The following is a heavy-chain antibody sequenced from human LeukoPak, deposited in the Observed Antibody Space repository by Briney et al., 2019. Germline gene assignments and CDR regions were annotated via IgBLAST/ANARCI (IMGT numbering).Heavy chain of an antibody. CDR1: GFTVSSNY. CDR3: ASRAGGGGY. D-gene: IGHD3-10*01. V-gene: IGHV3-53*01. Sequence: GGSLRLSCAASGFTVSSNYMNWVRQAPGKGLEWVSGIYSGGSTSYEASVEGRCTISRDNSKNAPYLQMNSRSAEDRAVYYCASRAGGGGYWGQGTLVTVSS. CDR2: IYSGGST. J-gene: IGHJ4*02.